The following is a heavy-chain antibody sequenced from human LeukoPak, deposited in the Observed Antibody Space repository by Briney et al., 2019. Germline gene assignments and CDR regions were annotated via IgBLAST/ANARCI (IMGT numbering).Heavy chain of an antibody. J-gene: IGHJ4*02. CDR3: ARDSCSSTSCYYFDY. CDR1: GYTFTSYG. CDR2: ISAYNGNT. D-gene: IGHD2-2*01. V-gene: IGHV1-18*01. Sequence: ASVKVSCKASGYTFTSYGISWVRQAPGQGLEWMGWISAYNGNTNYAQKLQGRVTMTTDTSTSTAYMELRSLRSDDTAVYYCARDSCSSTSCYYFDYWGQGTQVTVSS.